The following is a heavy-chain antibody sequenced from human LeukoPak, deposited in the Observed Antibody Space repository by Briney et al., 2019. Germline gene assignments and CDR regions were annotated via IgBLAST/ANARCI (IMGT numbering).Heavy chain of an antibody. CDR3: AKDDKGVYYDFWSGYYSNFDH. D-gene: IGHD3-3*01. J-gene: IGHJ4*02. Sequence: GGSLRLSCAASGFTFSSYAMSWVRQAPGKGLEWVSAISGSGGSTYYADSVKGRFTISRDNSKNTLYLQVNSLRAEDTAVHYCAKDDKGVYYDFWSGYYSNFDHWGQGTLVTVSS. CDR1: GFTFSSYA. V-gene: IGHV3-23*01. CDR2: ISGSGGST.